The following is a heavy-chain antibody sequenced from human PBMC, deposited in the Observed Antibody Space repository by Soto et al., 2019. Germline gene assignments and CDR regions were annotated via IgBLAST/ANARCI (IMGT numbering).Heavy chain of an antibody. CDR2: MNPNSGNT. J-gene: IGHJ6*03. Sequence: QVQLVQSGAEVKKPGASVKVSCKASGYTFTSYDINWMRQATGQGLEWMGWMNPNSGNTGYAQKFQGRVTMTRNTSISTAYMELSSLRSEDTAVYYCARADSGYDVYYYYYMDVWGKGTTVTVSS. V-gene: IGHV1-8*01. D-gene: IGHD5-12*01. CDR3: ARADSGYDVYYYYYMDV. CDR1: GYTFTSYD.